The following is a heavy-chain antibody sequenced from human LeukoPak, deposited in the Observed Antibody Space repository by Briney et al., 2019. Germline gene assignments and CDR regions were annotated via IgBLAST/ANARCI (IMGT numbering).Heavy chain of an antibody. CDR3: ARVSEMKDAFDI. CDR1: GVSISSSSYF. Sequence: SLTCTVSGVSISSSSYFWVWIRQPPGKGLEWIGSIYYSGSTYYNPSLKSRVTISVDTSKTQFSLKLSSVTAADTAVYYCARVSEMKDAFDIWGQGTMVTVSS. V-gene: IGHV4-39*07. D-gene: IGHD1-14*01. J-gene: IGHJ3*02. CDR2: IYYSGST.